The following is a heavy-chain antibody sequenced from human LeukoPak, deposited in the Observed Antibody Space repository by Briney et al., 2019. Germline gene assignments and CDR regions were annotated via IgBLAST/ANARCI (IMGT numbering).Heavy chain of an antibody. D-gene: IGHD5-18*01. CDR2: INWNGGRT. CDR3: ARDLRGYSYGHWYFDL. J-gene: IGHJ2*01. CDR1: GFTFDDYG. V-gene: IGHV3-20*04. Sequence: GRSLRLSCAASGFTFDDYGMTWVRQAPGKGLEWVSGINWNGGRTGYADSVKGRFTISRDNAKNSLYLQMNSLRAEDMALYYCARDLRGYSYGHWYFDLWGRGTPVTVSS.